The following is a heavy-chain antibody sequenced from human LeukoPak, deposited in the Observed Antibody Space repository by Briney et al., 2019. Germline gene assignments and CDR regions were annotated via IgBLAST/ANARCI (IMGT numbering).Heavy chain of an antibody. CDR1: GFTFSNAW. CDR3: RTFLGSSTSLVGY. V-gene: IGHV3-15*01. J-gene: IGHJ4*02. CDR2: IKSKTDGGTT. Sequence: GGSLRLSCAASGFTFSNAWMSWVRQAPGKGLEWVGRIKSKTDGGTTDYAAPVKGRFTISRDDSKNTLYLQMSSLKTEDTAVYYCRTFLGSSTSLVGYWDQGTLVTVSS. D-gene: IGHD2-2*01.